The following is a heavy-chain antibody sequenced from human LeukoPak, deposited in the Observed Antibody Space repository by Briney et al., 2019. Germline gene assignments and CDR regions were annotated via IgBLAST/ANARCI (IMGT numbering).Heavy chain of an antibody. CDR2: FSSSGTT. D-gene: IGHD5-18*01. Sequence: SETLSLTCSVSGDSISYFYWSWIRQAAGKGLEWIGRFSSSGTTDYNASLKSRVTMSVDTSKNEFSLNLSSVTAADTAVYYCARLGAWIQLSQGYLDLWGRGTLVTVSS. CDR3: ARLGAWIQLSQGYLDL. CDR1: GDSISYFY. V-gene: IGHV4-4*07. J-gene: IGHJ2*01.